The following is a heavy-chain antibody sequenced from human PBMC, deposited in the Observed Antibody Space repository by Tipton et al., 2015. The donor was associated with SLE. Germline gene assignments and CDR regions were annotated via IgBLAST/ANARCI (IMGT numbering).Heavy chain of an antibody. CDR1: GYTLTSYG. CDR3: ARGIDYNIY. Sequence: QLVQSGPEVKKPGASVKVSCKASGYTLTSYGISWVRQAPGQGLEWMGWITTYSGNTNYAQNLQGRVTMTTDTSTNTAYMELRSLRSDDTAVYYCARGIDYNIYWGQGTLVTVSS. D-gene: IGHD4-11*01. CDR2: ITTYSGNT. V-gene: IGHV1-18*01. J-gene: IGHJ4*02.